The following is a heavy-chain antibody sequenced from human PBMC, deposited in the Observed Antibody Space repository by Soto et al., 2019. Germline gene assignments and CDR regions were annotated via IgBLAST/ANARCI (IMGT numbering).Heavy chain of an antibody. CDR2: IWYDGSNK. V-gene: IGHV3-33*01. CDR1: GFTFSSYG. D-gene: IGHD6-13*01. Sequence: QVQLVESGGGVVQPGRSLRLSCAASGFTFSSYGMHWVRQAPGKGLEWVAVIWYDGSNKYYADSVKGRFTISRDNSKNPLYLQMNSLRAEDTAVYYCARFLFAGAGSSWYVGAFDIWGQGTMVTVSS. CDR3: ARFLFAGAGSSWYVGAFDI. J-gene: IGHJ3*02.